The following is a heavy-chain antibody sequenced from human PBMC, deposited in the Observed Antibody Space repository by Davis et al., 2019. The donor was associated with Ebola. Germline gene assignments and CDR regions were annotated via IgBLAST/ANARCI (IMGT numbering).Heavy chain of an antibody. CDR1: GLIFSTSD. V-gene: IGHV3-13*01. J-gene: IGHJ4*02. CDR3: VRGGEIGFDY. Sequence: GGSLRLSCAASGLIFSTSDWHWVRQSAGKGLEWVSSIATGGATFYAVSVKGRFIISRENAWSSSYLEMNSLSDGDTAMYYCVRGGEIGFDYWGQGTPVTVSS. CDR2: IATGGAT. D-gene: IGHD2-21*01.